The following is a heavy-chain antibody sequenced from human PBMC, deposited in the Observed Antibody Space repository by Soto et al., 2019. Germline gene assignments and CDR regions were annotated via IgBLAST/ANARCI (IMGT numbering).Heavy chain of an antibody. CDR2: IRSKAYGGTT. V-gene: IGHV3-49*03. D-gene: IGHD2-2*01. Sequence: GGSLRLSCTASGFTFGDYAMSWFRQAPGKGLEWVGFIRSKAYGGTTEYAASVKGRFTISRDDSKSIAYLQMNSLRTEDTAVYYCTRDKTFLGQPAANRRPGWFDPWGQGTLVTVSS. CDR1: GFTFGDYA. CDR3: TRDKTFLGQPAANRRPGWFDP. J-gene: IGHJ5*02.